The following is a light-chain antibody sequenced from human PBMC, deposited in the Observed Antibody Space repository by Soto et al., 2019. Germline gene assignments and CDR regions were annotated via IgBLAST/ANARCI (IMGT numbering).Light chain of an antibody. CDR2: DVN. CDR3: CSYAGSYSYA. CDR1: SSDVGGFNS. J-gene: IGLJ1*01. V-gene: IGLV2-11*01. Sequence: QSALTQRGSVSGSPGQSVTISCTGTSSDVGGFNSVSWYQQHPGKAPKLMIYDVNKRPSGVPDRFSGSKSGSTASLTISGLQAEDEADYYCCSYAGSYSYAFATGTKVTVL.